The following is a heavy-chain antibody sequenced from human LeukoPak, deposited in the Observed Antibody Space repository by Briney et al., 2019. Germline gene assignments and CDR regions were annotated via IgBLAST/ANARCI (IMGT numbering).Heavy chain of an antibody. J-gene: IGHJ4*02. D-gene: IGHD3-10*01. V-gene: IGHV3-23*01. Sequence: GGSLRLSCAASGFTFSSYAMSWVRQAPGKGLEWVSAISGSGGSTYYADSVKGRFTISGDNSKNTLYLQMNSLRAEDTAVYYCAKDLWFGEYIFDYWGQGTLVTVSS. CDR1: GFTFSSYA. CDR2: ISGSGGST. CDR3: AKDLWFGEYIFDY.